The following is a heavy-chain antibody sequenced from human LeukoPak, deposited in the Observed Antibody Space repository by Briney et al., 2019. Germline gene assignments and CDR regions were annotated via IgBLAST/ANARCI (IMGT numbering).Heavy chain of an antibody. CDR1: GYTFTGYY. Sequence: ASVKVSCKASGYTFTGYYMHWVRQAPGQGLEWMGCINPNSGGTNYAQKFQGRVTMTRDTSISTAYMELSRLRSDDTAVYYCARVRAGTSYYYYMDVWGKGTTVTISS. D-gene: IGHD6-13*01. V-gene: IGHV1-2*02. J-gene: IGHJ6*03. CDR2: INPNSGGT. CDR3: ARVRAGTSYYYYMDV.